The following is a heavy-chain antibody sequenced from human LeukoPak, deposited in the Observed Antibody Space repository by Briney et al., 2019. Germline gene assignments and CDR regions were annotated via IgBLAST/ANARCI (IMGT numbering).Heavy chain of an antibody. CDR1: GGSISSGHYY. CDR2: IFKSGST. V-gene: IGHV4-30-4*01. Sequence: NPSQTLSLTCTVSGGSISSGHYYWSWIRQPPGKGLEWIGYIFKSGSTYYNPSLKSRVSISIDTSKNQFSLKLSSVAAADTAVYYCARDPYSSTWSYGMDVWGQGTTVTVSS. D-gene: IGHD6-6*01. J-gene: IGHJ6*02. CDR3: ARDPYSSTWSYGMDV.